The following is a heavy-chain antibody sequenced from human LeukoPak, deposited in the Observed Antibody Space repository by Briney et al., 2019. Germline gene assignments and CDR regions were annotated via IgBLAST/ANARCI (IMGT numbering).Heavy chain of an antibody. V-gene: IGHV3-7*01. CDR2: IREDGTEI. J-gene: IGHJ4*02. CDR3: ARGVYSIDY. Sequence: GGSLRLSCTASGFTFGDYAMSWVRQAPGKGLEWVANIREDGTEIYYMDSVKGRFTISRDNAKNSLYLQINSLRAEDTAVYYCARGVYSIDYWGQGTLVTVSS. D-gene: IGHD2-15*01. CDR1: GFTFGDYA.